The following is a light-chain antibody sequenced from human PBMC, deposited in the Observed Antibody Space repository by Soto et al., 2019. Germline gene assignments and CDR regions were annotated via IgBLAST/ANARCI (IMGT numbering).Light chain of an antibody. CDR2: GAS. CDR1: QSVSTN. V-gene: IGKV3-15*01. Sequence: EIVMTQSPATLSVSPGERATLSCRASQSVSTNLAWYQQTPGQAPRLLIFGASARATGIPARFSGSGYGTEFTLTISSLQSEDFAVYYCQKYNNWIGTFGQGTKVESK. CDR3: QKYNNWIGT. J-gene: IGKJ1*01.